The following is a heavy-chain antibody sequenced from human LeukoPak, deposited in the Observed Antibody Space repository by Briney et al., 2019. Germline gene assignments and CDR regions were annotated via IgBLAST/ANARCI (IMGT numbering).Heavy chain of an antibody. CDR1: GGSISSYY. CDR3: ASTNWNYAIDY. V-gene: IGHV4-4*09. CDR2: IYTSGST. J-gene: IGHJ4*02. Sequence: SETLSLTCTVSGGSISSYYWSWIRQPPGKGLEWIGYIYTSGSTNYNPSLKSRVTIPVDTPKNQFSLKLSSVTAADTAVYYCASTNWNYAIDYWGQGTLVTVSS. D-gene: IGHD1-7*01.